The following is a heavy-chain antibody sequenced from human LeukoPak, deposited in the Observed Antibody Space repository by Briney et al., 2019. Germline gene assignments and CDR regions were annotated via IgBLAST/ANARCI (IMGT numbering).Heavy chain of an antibody. V-gene: IGHV4-34*01. D-gene: IGHD3-22*01. CDR3: ARLPRYYYDSSGPLGDY. J-gene: IGHJ4*02. CDR2: TNHSGST. CDR1: GGSFSGYY. Sequence: PSETLSLTCAVYGGSFSGYYWSWIRQPPGKGLEWIGETNHSGSTNYNPSLKSRVTISVDTSKNQFSLKLSSVTAADTAVYYCARLPRYYYDSSGPLGDYWGQGTLVTVSS.